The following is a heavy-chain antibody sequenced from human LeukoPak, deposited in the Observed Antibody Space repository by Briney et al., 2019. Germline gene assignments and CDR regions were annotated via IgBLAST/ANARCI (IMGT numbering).Heavy chain of an antibody. CDR2: INTNTGNP. D-gene: IGHD3-3*01. J-gene: IGHJ4*02. CDR3: AKLYYDFWSGYYTPYYFDY. CDR1: GYTFTSYA. Sequence: ASVKVSCNASGYTFTSYAMNWVRQAPGQGREWMGWINTNTGNPTYAQGFTGRFVFSLDTSVSTAYLQISSLKAEDTAVYYCAKLYYDFWSGYYTPYYFDYWGQGTLVTVSS. V-gene: IGHV7-4-1*02.